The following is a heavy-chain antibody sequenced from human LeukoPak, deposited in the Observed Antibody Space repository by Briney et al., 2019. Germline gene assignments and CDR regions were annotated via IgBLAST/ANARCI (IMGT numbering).Heavy chain of an antibody. D-gene: IGHD3-10*01. V-gene: IGHV3-11*04. J-gene: IGHJ6*03. CDR2: ISSSGSTI. CDR3: ARDSLGGFYMDV. Sequence: GGSLRLSCAASGFTFSDYYMSWIRQAPGKGLEWVSYISSSGSTIYYADSVKGRFTISRDNSKNTLYLQMNSLRAEDTAVYYCARDSLGGFYMDVWGKGTPVSVSS. CDR1: GFTFSDYY.